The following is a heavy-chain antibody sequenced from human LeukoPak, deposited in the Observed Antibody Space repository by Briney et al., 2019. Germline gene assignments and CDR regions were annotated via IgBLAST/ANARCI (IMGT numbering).Heavy chain of an antibody. J-gene: IGHJ4*02. D-gene: IGHD6-19*01. CDR2: IYYSGST. CDR3: ARAATVAVSYYFDY. Sequence: SETLSLTCTVSGGSISSYYWSWIRQPPGKGLGWIGYIYYSGSTNYNPSLKSRVTISVDTSKNQFSLKLSSVTAADTAVYYCARAATVAVSYYFDYWGQGTLVTVSS. CDR1: GGSISSYY. V-gene: IGHV4-59*01.